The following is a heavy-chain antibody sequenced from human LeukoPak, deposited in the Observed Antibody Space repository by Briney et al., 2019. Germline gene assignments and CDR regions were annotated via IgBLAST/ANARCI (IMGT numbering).Heavy chain of an antibody. J-gene: IGHJ4*02. V-gene: IGHV4-31*03. CDR3: ARYSSGYYHPFDY. CDR2: IYYSGST. D-gene: IGHD3-22*01. CDR1: GGSISSGGYY. Sequence: SETLSLTCTVAGGSISSGGYYWSWIRQHPGKGLEWIGYIYYSGSTYYNPSLKSRVTISVDTSKNQFSLKLSSVTAADTAVYYCARYSSGYYHPFDYWGQGTLVTVSS.